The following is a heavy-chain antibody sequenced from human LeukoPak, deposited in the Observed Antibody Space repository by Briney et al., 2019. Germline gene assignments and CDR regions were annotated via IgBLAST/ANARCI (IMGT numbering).Heavy chain of an antibody. CDR2: LSYNGNT. V-gene: IGHV4-59*05. CDR3: ARLPTGYPNWFDP. J-gene: IGHJ5*02. D-gene: IGHD3-9*01. CDR1: GGSISSYY. Sequence: SETLSLTCTVSGGSISSYYWSWIRQPAGKGLEWIGTLSYNGNTYYNPSLESRVTISVDTSKNQFSLRLSSVTAADTAVYYCARLPTGYPNWFDPWGQGTLVTVSS.